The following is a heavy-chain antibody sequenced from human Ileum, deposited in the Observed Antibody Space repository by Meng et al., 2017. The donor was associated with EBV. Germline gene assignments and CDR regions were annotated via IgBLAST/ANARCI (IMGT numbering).Heavy chain of an antibody. D-gene: IGHD2-21*01. CDR2: IVHDGSNT. J-gene: IGHJ4*02. Sequence: GASLCTSCVAAGDSFNSFAKAWGRPAAGEGLGCVSCIVHDGSNTMYADYVKGRFTVSRDNAKNTLYVQMNNLRAEDTAVYYCTTDTRFRIDSWGQGILVTVSS. V-gene: IGHV3-74*03. CDR3: TTDTRFRIDS. CDR1: GDSFNSFA.